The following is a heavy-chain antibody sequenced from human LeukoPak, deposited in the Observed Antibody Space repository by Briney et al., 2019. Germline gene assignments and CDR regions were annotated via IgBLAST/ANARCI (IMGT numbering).Heavy chain of an antibody. CDR3: ARGLFRGPRMIATIYAFDI. CDR1: GDSVSSNSAA. J-gene: IGHJ3*02. V-gene: IGHV6-1*01. Sequence: SQTLSLTCAISGDSVSSNSAAWNWIRQSPSRGLEWLGRTYYRSKWYNDYAVSVKSRITINPDTSKNQFSLQLNSVTPEDTAVYYCARGLFRGPRMIATIYAFDIWGQGTMVTVSS. CDR2: TYYRSKWYN. D-gene: IGHD2-21*01.